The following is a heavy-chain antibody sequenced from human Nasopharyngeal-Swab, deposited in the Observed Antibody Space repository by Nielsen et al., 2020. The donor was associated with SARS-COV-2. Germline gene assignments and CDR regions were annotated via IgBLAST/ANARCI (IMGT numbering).Heavy chain of an antibody. CDR3: GKAVAGTVDY. J-gene: IGHJ4*02. CDR1: GFTFSSYW. D-gene: IGHD6-19*01. V-gene: IGHV3-74*01. CDR2: INSDGSST. Sequence: GGSLRLSCAASGFTFSSYWMHWVRQAPGKGLVWVSRINSDGSSTSYADSVKGRFTISRDNAKNTLYLQMNSLKTEDTAVYYCGKAVAGTVDYWGQGTLVTVSS.